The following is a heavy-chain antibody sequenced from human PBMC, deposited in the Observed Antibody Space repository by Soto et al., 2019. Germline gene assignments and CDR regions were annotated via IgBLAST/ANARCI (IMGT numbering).Heavy chain of an antibody. V-gene: IGHV1-18*01. J-gene: IGHJ4*02. CDR3: ASYCSSTSCYVY. D-gene: IGHD2-2*01. CDR2: ISAYNGNT. CDR1: GYTFTSYG. Sequence: ASVKVSCKASGYTFTSYGISWVRQAPGQGLEWMGWISAYNGNTNYAQKLQGRVTMTTDTSTSTAYMELRSLRSDDTAVYYCASYCSSTSCYVYWGQGTLVTVSS.